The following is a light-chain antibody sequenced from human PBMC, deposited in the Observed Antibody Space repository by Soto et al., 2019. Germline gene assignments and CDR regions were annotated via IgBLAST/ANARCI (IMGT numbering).Light chain of an antibody. J-gene: IGKJ1*01. CDR2: WAS. CDR3: QQYYSTPWT. CDR1: QSVLYSSNNKNY. V-gene: IGKV4-1*01. Sequence: IVMTQSPESLAVSLGERATINCKSSQSVLYSSNNKNYLAWYQQKPGQPPKLLIYWASTRESGVPDRFSVSGSGTDFTLTISSLQAEDVAVYYCQQYYSTPWTFGQGTKVEIK.